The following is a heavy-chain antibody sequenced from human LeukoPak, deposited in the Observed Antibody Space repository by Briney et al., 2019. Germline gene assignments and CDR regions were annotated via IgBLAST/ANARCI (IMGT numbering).Heavy chain of an antibody. CDR1: GITLTTYG. J-gene: IGHJ6*02. V-gene: IGHV3-30*18. D-gene: IGHD4-17*01. CDR3: AKDWIYGDSYYGMDV. Sequence: PGRSLRLSRAVSGITLTTYGMYWVRQAPGKGLEWVAVIWYDGSNKYYADSVKGRFTISRDNSKNTLYLQMNSLRAEDTAVYYCAKDWIYGDSYYGMDVWGQGTTVTVSS. CDR2: IWYDGSNK.